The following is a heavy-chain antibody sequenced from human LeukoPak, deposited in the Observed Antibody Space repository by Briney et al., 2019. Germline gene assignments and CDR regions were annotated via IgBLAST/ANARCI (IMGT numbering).Heavy chain of an antibody. D-gene: IGHD1-1*01. J-gene: IGHJ4*02. CDR1: GYTFTSYG. CDR3: ARGTGTTFADQGDFDY. CDR2: ISAYNGNT. Sequence: ASVKVSCKASGYTFTSYGISWVRQAPGQGLEWMGWISAYNGNTNYAQKLQGRVTMTTDTSTSTAYMELRSLRSDDTAVYYCARGTGTTFADQGDFDYWGQGTLVTVSS. V-gene: IGHV1-18*01.